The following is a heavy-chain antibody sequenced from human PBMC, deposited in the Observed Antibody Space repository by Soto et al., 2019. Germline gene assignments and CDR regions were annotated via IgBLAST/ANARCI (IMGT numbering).Heavy chain of an antibody. D-gene: IGHD6-13*01. CDR1: GYTFTSYG. J-gene: IGHJ3*02. CDR3: ARRNTYSSSWYDAFDI. CDR2: ISAYNGNT. V-gene: IGHV1-18*01. Sequence: QVQLVQSGAEVKKPGASVKVSCKASGYTFTSYGISWVRQAPGQGLEWMGWISAYNGNTNYAQKLQGRVTMTSDTATSTAYMELWSLRSDDTAVYYCARRNTYSSSWYDAFDIWGQGTMVTVSS.